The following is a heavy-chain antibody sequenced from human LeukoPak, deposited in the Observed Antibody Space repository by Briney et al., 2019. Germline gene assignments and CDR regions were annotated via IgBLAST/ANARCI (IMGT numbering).Heavy chain of an antibody. J-gene: IGHJ4*02. CDR3: AKDHCSGGSCYHDY. CDR1: IYIFRSYA. V-gene: IGHV3-23*01. CDR2: ISGSGGST. D-gene: IGHD2-15*01. Sequence: GGSLRLSCAACIYIFRSYAMSGARQAPGEGLEGVSAISGSGGSTYYADSVKGRFTISRDNSKNTLYLQMNSLRAEDTAVYYCAKDHCSGGSCYHDYWGQGTLVTVSS.